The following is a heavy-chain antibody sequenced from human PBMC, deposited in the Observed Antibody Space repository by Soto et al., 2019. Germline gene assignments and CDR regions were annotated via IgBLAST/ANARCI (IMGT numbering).Heavy chain of an antibody. Sequence: QVQLVESGGGVVQPGRSLRLSCAASGFTFSSYGMHWVRQAPGKGLEWVAVIWYDGSNKYYADSVKGRFTISRDNSKNTVYLQMNRLRGEDTAVYYCARDFTPQEDYIWGSYPRDVWGKGTTVTVSS. J-gene: IGHJ6*04. D-gene: IGHD3-16*02. CDR1: GFTFSSYG. CDR3: ARDFTPQEDYIWGSYPRDV. CDR2: IWYDGSNK. V-gene: IGHV3-33*01.